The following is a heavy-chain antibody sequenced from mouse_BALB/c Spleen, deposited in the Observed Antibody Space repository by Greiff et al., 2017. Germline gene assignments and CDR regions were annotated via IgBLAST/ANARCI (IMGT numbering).Heavy chain of an antibody. CDR3: ARVGSSSWYFDV. J-gene: IGHJ1*01. CDR1: GFTFSSYA. CDR2: ISSGGST. Sequence: EVQLVESGGGLVKPGGSLKLSCAASGFTFSSYAMSWVRQTPEKRLEWVASISSGGSTYYPDSVKGRFTISRDNARNILYLQMSSLRSEDTAMYYCARVGSSSWYFDVWGAGTTVTVSS. V-gene: IGHV5-6-5*01. D-gene: IGHD1-1*01.